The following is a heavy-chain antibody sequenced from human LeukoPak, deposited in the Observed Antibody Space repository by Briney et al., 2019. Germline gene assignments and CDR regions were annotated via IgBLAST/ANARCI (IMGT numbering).Heavy chain of an antibody. D-gene: IGHD4-11*01. CDR1: GFTFGKYW. V-gene: IGHV3-7*03. CDR2: IKLDGSEK. Sequence: GGSLRLSCVASGFTFGKYWMSWVRQAPGKGLEWVANIKLDGSEKNYVDSVKGRFTISRDNTKNSLYLQMNSLRVEDTAVFYCARGTETTEFDYWGRGTPVTVSS. J-gene: IGHJ4*02. CDR3: ARGTETTEFDY.